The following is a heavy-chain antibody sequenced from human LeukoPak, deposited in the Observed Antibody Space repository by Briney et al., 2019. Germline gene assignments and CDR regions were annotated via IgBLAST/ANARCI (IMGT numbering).Heavy chain of an antibody. CDR3: LKDKSSGPHLFDS. J-gene: IGHJ4*02. Sequence: PGGSLRLSCAASGFIFDDYAMHWVRQSPAKGLEWVAGFSWNSGSVRYADSVKGRFIISRDNARNSLFLQMNSLRAEDTALYYCLKDKSSGPHLFDSWGQGTLVTVSP. CDR2: FSWNSGSV. CDR1: GFIFDDYA. D-gene: IGHD3-22*01. V-gene: IGHV3-9*01.